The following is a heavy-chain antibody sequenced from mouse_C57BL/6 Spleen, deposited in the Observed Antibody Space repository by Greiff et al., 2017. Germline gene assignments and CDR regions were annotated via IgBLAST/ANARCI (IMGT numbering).Heavy chain of an antibody. J-gene: IGHJ4*01. CDR3: ARGGLDDGYYVDYAMDY. Sequence: QVQLQQPGAELVKPGASVKMSCKASGYTFTSYWITWVKQRPGQGLEWIGDIYPGSGSTNYNEKFKSKATLTVDTSSSTADMQLSSLTSEDSAVYYCARGGLDDGYYVDYAMDYWGQGASVTVSS. CDR1: GYTFTSYW. CDR2: IYPGSGST. V-gene: IGHV1-55*01. D-gene: IGHD2-3*01.